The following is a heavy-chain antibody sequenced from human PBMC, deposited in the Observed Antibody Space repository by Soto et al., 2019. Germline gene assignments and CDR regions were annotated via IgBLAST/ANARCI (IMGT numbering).Heavy chain of an antibody. V-gene: IGHV1-69*13. J-gene: IGHJ6*02. CDR3: GRPNTFFGVVINFRDYYYGMAV. CDR1: GGTFSSYA. Sequence: SVKVSCKASGGTFSSYAISWVRQAPGQGLEWMGGIIPIFGTANYAQKFQGRVTITADESTSTAYMELSSLRSEDTAVYYCGRPNTFFGVVINFRDYYYGMAVWGQGTTVTVSS. CDR2: IIPIFGTA. D-gene: IGHD3-3*01.